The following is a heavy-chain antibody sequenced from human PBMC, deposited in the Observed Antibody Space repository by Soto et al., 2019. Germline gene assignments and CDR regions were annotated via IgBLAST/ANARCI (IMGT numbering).Heavy chain of an antibody. Sequence: GGSLRLSCAASGFTFSSYGMHWVRQAPGKGLEWVAVIWYDGSNKYYADSVKGRFTISRDNSKNTLYLQMNSLRAEDTAVYYCALAALPYYYYYGMDVWGQGTTVTVSS. CDR1: GFTFSSYG. V-gene: IGHV3-33*01. J-gene: IGHJ6*02. D-gene: IGHD6-6*01. CDR3: ALAALPYYYYYGMDV. CDR2: IWYDGSNK.